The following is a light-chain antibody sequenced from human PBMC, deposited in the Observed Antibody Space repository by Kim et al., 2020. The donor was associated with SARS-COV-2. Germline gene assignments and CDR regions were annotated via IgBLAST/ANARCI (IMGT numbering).Light chain of an antibody. CDR2: RNN. CDR3: AAWDDSLNAWV. V-gene: IGLV1-44*01. CDR1: SSNIGSNI. J-gene: IGLJ3*02. Sequence: PPPSASGTAGQRVTISCSGSSSNIGSNIVNWYQQFPGTAPKLLINRNNQRPSGVPDRFSGSKSGTSASLAISGLQSEDEADYYCAAWDDSLNAWVFGGGTQLTVL.